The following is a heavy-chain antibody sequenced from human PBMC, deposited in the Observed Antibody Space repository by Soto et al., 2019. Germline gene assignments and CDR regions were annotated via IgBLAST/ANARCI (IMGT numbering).Heavy chain of an antibody. CDR1: GFTVSGNY. CDR2: IYNGGGT. J-gene: IGHJ4*02. D-gene: IGHD6-25*01. Sequence: EVQLVETGGGLIQPGGSLRLSCAASGFTVSGNYMSWVRQAPGKGLEWVSVIYNGGGTYYADSLKGRFTISGDNSKNTLYLQMNTRRAEDTAMYYCASTRGGSYDYGGQGNGVTVSS. V-gene: IGHV3-53*02. CDR3: ASTRGGSYDY.